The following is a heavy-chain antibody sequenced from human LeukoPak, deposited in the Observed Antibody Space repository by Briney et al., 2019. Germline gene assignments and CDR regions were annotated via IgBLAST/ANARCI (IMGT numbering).Heavy chain of an antibody. CDR1: GFTFSSYS. D-gene: IGHD1-26*01. V-gene: IGHV3-21*04. CDR3: AKPPVGATAFDI. Sequence: GGSLRLSCAASGFTFSSYSMNWVRQAPGKGLEWVSYISSSSSYIYYADSVKGRFTISRDNAKNSLYLQMNNLRAEDTAVYYCAKPPVGATAFDIWGQGTMVTVSS. CDR2: ISSSSSYI. J-gene: IGHJ3*02.